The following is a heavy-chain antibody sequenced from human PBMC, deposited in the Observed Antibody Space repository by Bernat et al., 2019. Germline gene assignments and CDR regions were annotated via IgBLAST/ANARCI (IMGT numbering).Heavy chain of an antibody. D-gene: IGHD3-10*01. CDR1: GFTFSSYG. V-gene: IGHV3-33*01. CDR3: ARDPGDQKRAFDI. J-gene: IGHJ3*02. CDR2: IWYDGSNK. Sequence: QVQLVESGGGVVQPGRSLRLSCAASGFTFSSYGMHWVRQAPGKGLEWVAVIWYDGSNKYYADSVKGRFTISRDNSKNTLYLQMNSLRAEDTAVYYCARDPGDQKRAFDIWGQGNPGHRLL.